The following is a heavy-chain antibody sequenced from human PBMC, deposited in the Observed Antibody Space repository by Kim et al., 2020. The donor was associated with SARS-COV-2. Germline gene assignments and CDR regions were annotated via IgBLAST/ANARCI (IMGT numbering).Heavy chain of an antibody. V-gene: IGHV1-2*02. Sequence: QKFQGRVTMTRDTSISTAYMELSRLRSDDTAVYYCARGYCSGGSCYSLDYWGQGTLVTVSS. CDR3: ARGYCSGGSCYSLDY. D-gene: IGHD2-15*01. J-gene: IGHJ4*02.